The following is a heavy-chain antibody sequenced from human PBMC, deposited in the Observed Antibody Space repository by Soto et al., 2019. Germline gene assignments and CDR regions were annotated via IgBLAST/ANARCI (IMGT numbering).Heavy chain of an antibody. CDR1: GGSFRDYY. Sequence: TSETLSLTCAVYGGSFRDYYWSWVRQPPGKGLEWIGQINHSGSTNYNPSLKSRVTISVDTSKNQFSLKLSSVTAADTAMYYCARTSRFDSWGQGTLVTVSS. CDR3: ARTSRFDS. J-gene: IGHJ4*02. V-gene: IGHV4-34*01. D-gene: IGHD6-6*01. CDR2: INHSGST.